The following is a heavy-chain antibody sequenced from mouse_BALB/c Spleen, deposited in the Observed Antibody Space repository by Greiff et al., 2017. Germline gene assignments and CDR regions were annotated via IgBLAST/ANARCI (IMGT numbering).Heavy chain of an antibody. CDR1: GDSITSGY. CDR3: ARHDYDAAWFAY. Sequence: VHVKQSGPSLVKPSQTLSLTCSVTGDSITSGYWNWIRKFPGNKLEYMGYISYSGSTYYNPSLKSRISITRDTSKNQYYLQLNSVTTEDTATYYCARHDYDAAWFAYWGQGTLVTVSA. J-gene: IGHJ3*01. CDR2: ISYSGST. V-gene: IGHV3-8*02. D-gene: IGHD2-4*01.